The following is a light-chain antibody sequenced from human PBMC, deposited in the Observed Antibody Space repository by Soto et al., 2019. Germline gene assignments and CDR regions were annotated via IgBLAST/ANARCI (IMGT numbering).Light chain of an antibody. CDR2: DAS. CDR1: QSVSSY. Sequence: EIVLTQSPSTLSLSPGERAALSCRASQSVSSYLAWYQQKPGQAPRLLIYDASNRATGVPARFSGSGSGTDFTLIISSLEPEDLAVYYCQQRSNLPLTFGGGTKVEIK. J-gene: IGKJ4*01. CDR3: QQRSNLPLT. V-gene: IGKV3-11*01.